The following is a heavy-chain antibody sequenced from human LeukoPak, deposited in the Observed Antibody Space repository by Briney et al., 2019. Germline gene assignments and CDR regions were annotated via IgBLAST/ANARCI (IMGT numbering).Heavy chain of an antibody. Sequence: ASVRVSCKTSGYIFTSYDINWVRQAPGQGLEWMGIINPSGGSTSYAQKFQGRVTMTRDTSTSTVYMELSSLRSEDTAVYYCARDQGDGYNNYYYGMDVWGQGTTVTVSS. D-gene: IGHD5-24*01. CDR1: GYIFTSYD. V-gene: IGHV1-46*01. CDR3: ARDQGDGYNNYYYGMDV. CDR2: INPSGGST. J-gene: IGHJ6*02.